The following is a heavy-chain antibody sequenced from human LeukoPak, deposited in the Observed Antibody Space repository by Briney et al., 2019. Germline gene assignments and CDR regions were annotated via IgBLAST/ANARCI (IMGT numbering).Heavy chain of an antibody. J-gene: IGHJ1*01. Sequence: GASVKVSCRASGYTFTDYYLHWVRQAPGQGLEWMGWINPNSGDTNFAQKFQGRVTMTRGTSINTAYMELSRLRSDDTAVYYCAREDLYNYPLDFWGQGTLVTVSS. CDR2: INPNSGDT. CDR1: GYTFTDYY. V-gene: IGHV1-2*02. CDR3: AREDLYNYPLDF. D-gene: IGHD5-24*01.